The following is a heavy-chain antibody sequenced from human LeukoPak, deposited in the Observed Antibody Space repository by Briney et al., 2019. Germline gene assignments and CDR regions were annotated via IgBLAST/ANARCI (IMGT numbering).Heavy chain of an antibody. Sequence: PGGSLRLSCAASGFPLSGYSMNWVRQAPGKGLEWVSSISSTTNYIYYADSVKGRFTISRDNAKNSLYLQTNSLRAEDTAVYYCARVGYCSSSTCRNYFDYWGQGTLATVSS. D-gene: IGHD2-2*01. J-gene: IGHJ4*02. V-gene: IGHV3-21*01. CDR3: ARVGYCSSSTCRNYFDY. CDR2: ISSTTNYI. CDR1: GFPLSGYS.